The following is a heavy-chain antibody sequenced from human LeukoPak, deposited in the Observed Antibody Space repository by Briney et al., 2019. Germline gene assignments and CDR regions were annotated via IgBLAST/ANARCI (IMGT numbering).Heavy chain of an antibody. Sequence: PGGSLRLSCAASGFTFSSYGMHWVRQAPGKGLEWVAVISYDGSNKYYADSVKGRFTISRDNSKNTLYLQMNSLRAEDTAVYYCARENYCSSTSCYGGRAYYYGMDVWGQGTTVTVSS. J-gene: IGHJ6*02. D-gene: IGHD2-2*01. V-gene: IGHV3-30*03. CDR1: GFTFSSYG. CDR3: ARENYCSSTSCYGGRAYYYGMDV. CDR2: ISYDGSNK.